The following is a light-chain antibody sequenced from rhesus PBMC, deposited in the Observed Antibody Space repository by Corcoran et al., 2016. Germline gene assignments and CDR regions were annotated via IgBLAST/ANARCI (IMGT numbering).Light chain of an antibody. V-gene: IGKV4-1*02. CDR3: QQFYSSPVT. J-gene: IGKJ4*01. Sequence: DVVLTQSPDSLAVSLGETVTISCKSSRSLLSTANNKNYLAWYPQKPGQPPKLLLYWASTRESGVPDRCRAGGAGSGFTLTISGLHTDDVGLYYCQQFYSSPVTFGGGTKVEIK. CDR2: WAS. CDR1: RSLLSTANNKNY.